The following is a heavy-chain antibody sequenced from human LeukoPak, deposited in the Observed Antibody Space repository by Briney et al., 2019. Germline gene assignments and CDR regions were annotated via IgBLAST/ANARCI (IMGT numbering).Heavy chain of an antibody. Sequence: SETLSLTCTVSGDSISNLYWSWIRQPPGKGLEWTGYIYYSGSTKYHPSLESRVTISVDTSKNHFSLKLNSVTAADTAVYYCARAQRYTYYYESSVAFDIWGQGTMVTVSS. CDR3: ARAQRYTYYYESSVAFDI. J-gene: IGHJ3*02. V-gene: IGHV4-59*11. D-gene: IGHD3-22*01. CDR2: IYYSGST. CDR1: GDSISNLY.